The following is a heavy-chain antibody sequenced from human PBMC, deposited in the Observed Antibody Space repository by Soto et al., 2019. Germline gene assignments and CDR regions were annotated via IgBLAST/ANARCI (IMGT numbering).Heavy chain of an antibody. CDR3: ARHLPKYYDILTGYYYYYYYMDV. V-gene: IGHV4-59*08. J-gene: IGHJ6*03. CDR1: GGSISSYY. D-gene: IGHD3-9*01. CDR2: IYYSGST. Sequence: SETLSLTCTVSGGSISSYYWSWIRQPPGKGLEWIGYIYYSGSTNYNPSLKSRVTISVDTSKNQFSLKLSSVTAADTAVYYCARHLPKYYDILTGYYYYYYYMDVWGKGTTVTVSS.